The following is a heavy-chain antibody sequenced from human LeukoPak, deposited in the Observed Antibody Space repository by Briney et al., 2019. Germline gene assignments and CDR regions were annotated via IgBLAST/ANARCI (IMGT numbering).Heavy chain of an antibody. CDR3: ARIYCGGDCFNYYYGMDV. J-gene: IGHJ6*02. D-gene: IGHD2-21*02. Sequence: ASVKVSCKASGYTFTSYGISWVRQAPGQGLEWMGWISAYNGNTNYAQKLQGRVTMTTDTSASTAYMELRSLRSDDTAVYYCARIYCGGDCFNYYYGMDVWGQGTTVTVSS. CDR2: ISAYNGNT. V-gene: IGHV1-18*01. CDR1: GYTFTSYG.